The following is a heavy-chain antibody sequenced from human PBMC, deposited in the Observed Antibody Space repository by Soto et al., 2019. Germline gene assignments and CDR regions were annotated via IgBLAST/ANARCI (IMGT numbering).Heavy chain of an antibody. CDR3: AKEGALSGWTYGDY. Sequence: QVQLVESGGGVVQPGRSLRLSCAASGFTFSTYGMHWVRQAPGKGLEWVAVISYDGNEKHYADSVKGRFTISRDNSKDTLSLQMNSLRAEDTAVYYCAKEGALSGWTYGDYLGQGTLVTVSS. D-gene: IGHD6-19*01. CDR1: GFTFSTYG. J-gene: IGHJ4*02. CDR2: ISYDGNEK. V-gene: IGHV3-30*18.